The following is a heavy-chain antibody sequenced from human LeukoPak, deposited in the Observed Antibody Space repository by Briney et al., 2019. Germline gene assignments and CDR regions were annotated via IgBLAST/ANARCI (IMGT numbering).Heavy chain of an antibody. CDR3: ASCSEGYFDY. Sequence: PGGSLRLSCAASGFTFSSYGMHWVRQAPGKGLEWVAVISYDGSNKYYADSVKGRFTISRDNSKNTLYLQMNSLRAEDTVVYYCASCSEGYFDYWGQGTLVTVSS. J-gene: IGHJ4*02. CDR2: ISYDGSNK. CDR1: GFTFSSYG. V-gene: IGHV3-30*03. D-gene: IGHD3-10*02.